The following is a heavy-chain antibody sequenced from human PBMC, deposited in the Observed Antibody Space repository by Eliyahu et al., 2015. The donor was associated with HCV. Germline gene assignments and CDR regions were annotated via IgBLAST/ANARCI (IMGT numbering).Heavy chain of an antibody. CDR2: IYYSGST. V-gene: IGHV4-31*03. Sequence: QVQLQESGPGLVKPSQTLSLTCTVSGGSISXGGYYWSWIRQXPGXGLEWIGYIYYSGSTYYNPSLKSRVTISVDTSKNQFSLKLSSVTAADTAVYYCARAYRGGVIDSSGWYGESSSVGGHYYFDYWGQGTLVTVSS. CDR3: ARAYRGGVIDSSGWYGESSSVGGHYYFDY. J-gene: IGHJ4*02. CDR1: GGSISXGGYY. D-gene: IGHD6-19*01.